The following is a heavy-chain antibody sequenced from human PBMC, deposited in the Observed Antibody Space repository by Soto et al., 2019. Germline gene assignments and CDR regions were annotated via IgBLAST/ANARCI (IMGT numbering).Heavy chain of an antibody. Sequence: ASETLSLTCAVYGGSFSGYYWSWIRQPPGKGLEWIGEINHSGSTNYNPSLKSRVTISVDTSKNQFSLKLSSVTAADTAVYYCARAEYYDFWSGYYRPYYYGMDVWGQGTTVTVSS. CDR2: INHSGST. V-gene: IGHV4-34*01. J-gene: IGHJ6*02. CDR1: GGSFSGYY. D-gene: IGHD3-3*01. CDR3: ARAEYYDFWSGYYRPYYYGMDV.